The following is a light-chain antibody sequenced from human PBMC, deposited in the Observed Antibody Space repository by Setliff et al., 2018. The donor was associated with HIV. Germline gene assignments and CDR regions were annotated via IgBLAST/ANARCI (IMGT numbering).Light chain of an antibody. Sequence: QSALTQPASVSGSPGQSITISCTGTSXXIGRYNLVSWYQQYPGKAPKLIIYQXXKRPSGVSNRFSGSQSGQTASLTXSGLQSXDVAAYYSCSNPRXNTYVFGSGTKVTVL. CDR1: SXXIGRYNL. CDR3: CSNPRXNTYV. V-gene: IGLV2-14*02. CDR2: QXX. J-gene: IGLJ1*01.